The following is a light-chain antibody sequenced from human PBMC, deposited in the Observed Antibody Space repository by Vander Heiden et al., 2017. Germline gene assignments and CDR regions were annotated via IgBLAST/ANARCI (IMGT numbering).Light chain of an antibody. V-gene: IGKV3-20*01. CDR1: QSISSTY. CDR2: GAS. J-gene: IGKJ1*01. CDR3: QQYSDSLRT. Sequence: IVLTQSPGTLSLSPGDRATLSCRASQSISSTYLAWYQQKPGQAPRLLIYGASSRATGIPDRFSGSGSGTDFTLTISRLEPDDFAVFYCQQYSDSLRTFGQGTKVEIK.